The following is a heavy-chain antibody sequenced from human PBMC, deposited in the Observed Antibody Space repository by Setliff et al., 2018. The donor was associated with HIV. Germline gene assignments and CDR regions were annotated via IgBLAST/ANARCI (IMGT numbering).Heavy chain of an antibody. J-gene: IGHJ5*02. CDR3: ARDRRSIFGVDTKNWFDP. Sequence: SETLSLTCAVYGPSFSDYYWTWIRQPPGKGLEWIGEVNHSGTTNYNTSLKSRVTISGDTSKKQFSLKLSSVTAADTAVYYCARDRRSIFGVDTKNWFDPWGQGTLVTVSS. CDR2: VNHSGTT. V-gene: IGHV4-34*01. CDR1: GPSFSDYY. D-gene: IGHD3-3*01.